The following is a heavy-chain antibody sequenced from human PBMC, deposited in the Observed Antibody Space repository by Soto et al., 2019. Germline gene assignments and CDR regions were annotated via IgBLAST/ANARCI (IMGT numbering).Heavy chain of an antibody. Sequence: QVQLQESGPGLVKPSQTLSLTCTVSGGSISSGGYYWSWIRQHPGKGLGWSGYIYYSGSTYYNPSLKSRVTISVDTSKNQFSLKLSSVTAADTAVYYCARVGDMVRDGGWFDPWGQGTLVTVSS. CDR2: IYYSGST. CDR3: ARVGDMVRDGGWFDP. D-gene: IGHD3-10*01. J-gene: IGHJ5*02. CDR1: GGSISSGGYY. V-gene: IGHV4-31*03.